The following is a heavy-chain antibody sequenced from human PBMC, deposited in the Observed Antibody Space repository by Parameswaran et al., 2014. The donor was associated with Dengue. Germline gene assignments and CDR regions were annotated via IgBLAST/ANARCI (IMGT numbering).Heavy chain of an antibody. CDR3: ARDAGGVGPGYYGMDV. V-gene: IGHV1-69*01. CDR2: IIPIFGTA. D-gene: IGHD1-26*01. J-gene: IGHJ6*02. Sequence: SWVRQAPGQGLEWMGGIIPIFGTANYAQKFQGRVTITADESTSTAYMELSSLRSEDTAVYYCARDAGGVGPGYYGMDVWGQGTTVTVSS.